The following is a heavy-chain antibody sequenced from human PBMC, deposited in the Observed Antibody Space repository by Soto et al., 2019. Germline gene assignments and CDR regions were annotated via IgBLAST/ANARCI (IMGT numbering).Heavy chain of an antibody. Sequence: EVQLLESGGGLVQPGGSLRLSCAASGFTFSSYAMGWVRQAPGKGLEWVSAISGSGGSTYYADSVKGRFTISRDNSKNTLYLQMNSLRAEDTAVYYCAKGALDYGDYYYYYYGMDVWGQGTTVTVSS. D-gene: IGHD4-17*01. CDR1: GFTFSSYA. CDR2: ISGSGGST. J-gene: IGHJ6*02. CDR3: AKGALDYGDYYYYYYGMDV. V-gene: IGHV3-23*01.